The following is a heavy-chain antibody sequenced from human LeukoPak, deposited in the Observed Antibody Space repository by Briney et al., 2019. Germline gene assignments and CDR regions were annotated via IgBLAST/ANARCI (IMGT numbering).Heavy chain of an antibody. Sequence: PSQTLSLTCTVSGGSISSGGYYWSWIRQHPEKGLEWIGYIYYSGSTNYNPSLKSRVTISVDTSKNQFSLKLSSVTAADTAVYYCAGGVGATTDFDYWGQGTLVTVSS. CDR3: AGGVGATTDFDY. CDR2: IYYSGST. D-gene: IGHD1-26*01. CDR1: GGSISSGGYY. V-gene: IGHV4-31*03. J-gene: IGHJ4*02.